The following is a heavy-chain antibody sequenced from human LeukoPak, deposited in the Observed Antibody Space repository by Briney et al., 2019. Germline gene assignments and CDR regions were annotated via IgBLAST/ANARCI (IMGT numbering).Heavy chain of an antibody. CDR1: GGSLSSYY. CDR3: ARVQLPDITGDFYI. D-gene: IGHD3-3*01. J-gene: IGHJ3*02. CDR2: ISPSGTT. V-gene: IGHV4-4*07. Sequence: SETLSLTCTVSGGSLSSYYWSWIRQPAGGGLEWIGRISPSGTTNYNPSLKSRVTMSLDTSKSQISLKLTSVTAADTAVYYCARVQLPDITGDFYIWGQGTMVTVSS.